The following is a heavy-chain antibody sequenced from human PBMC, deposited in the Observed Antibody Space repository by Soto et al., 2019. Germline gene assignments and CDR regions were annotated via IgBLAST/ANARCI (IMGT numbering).Heavy chain of an antibody. CDR1: GFTFSSDG. CDR3: ARDRNYGFAY. Sequence: QVQLVESGGGVVQPGRSLRLSCAASGFTFSSDGMHWVRQAPGKGLEWVAIIWHDGRNKYYADSVKARFTISRDNSKNPLYLQMDSLRADDTAVYYCARDRNYGFAYWGQGTLVTVSS. CDR2: IWHDGRNK. J-gene: IGHJ4*02. D-gene: IGHD3-16*01. V-gene: IGHV3-33*01.